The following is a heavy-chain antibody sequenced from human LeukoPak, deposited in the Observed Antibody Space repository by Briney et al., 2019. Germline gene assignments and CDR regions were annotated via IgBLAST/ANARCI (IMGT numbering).Heavy chain of an antibody. CDR1: GFTLSSYW. V-gene: IGHV3-7*05. CDR3: ARDKIVGATTLDY. D-gene: IGHD1-26*01. CDR2: IKQDGSEK. J-gene: IGHJ4*02. Sequence: GGSLRLSCAASGFTLSSYWMSWVRQAPGKGLEWVANIKQDGSEKYYVDSVKGRFTISRDNAKNSLYLQMNSLRAEDTAVYYCARDKIVGATTLDYWGQGTLVTVSS.